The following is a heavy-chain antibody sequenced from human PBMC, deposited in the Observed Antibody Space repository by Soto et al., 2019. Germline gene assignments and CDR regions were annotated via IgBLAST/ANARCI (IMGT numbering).Heavy chain of an antibody. CDR2: ISAYNGNT. CDR3: ARDFLLWFGELLSPFDY. CDR1: GYTFTSYG. J-gene: IGHJ4*02. D-gene: IGHD3-10*01. Sequence: QVQLVQSGAEVKKPGASVKVSCKASGYTFTSYGISWVRQAPGQGLEWMGWISAYNGNTNYAQKLQGRVTMTTDTSTRTAYMELRSLRSDDTAVYYCARDFLLWFGELLSPFDYWGQGTLVTVSS. V-gene: IGHV1-18*01.